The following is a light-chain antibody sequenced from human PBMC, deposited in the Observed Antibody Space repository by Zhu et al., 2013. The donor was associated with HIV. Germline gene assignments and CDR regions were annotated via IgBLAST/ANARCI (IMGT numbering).Light chain of an antibody. J-gene: IGKJ1*01. CDR3: QQYAYSPRT. CDR2: GTS. CDR1: QSISRDY. V-gene: IGKV3-20*01. Sequence: EIVLTQSPGTLSLSLGERATLSCRASQSISRDYLAWYQQRPGQAPRLLIYGTSSRATDIPDRFSGSGSGTDFTLSISRLEPEDFAVYYCQQYAYSPRTFGQGTKVEIK.